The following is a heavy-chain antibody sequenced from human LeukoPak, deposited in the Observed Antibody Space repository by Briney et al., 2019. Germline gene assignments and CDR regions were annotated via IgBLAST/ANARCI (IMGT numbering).Heavy chain of an antibody. CDR3: ANGNSILDY. CDR2: INANSGTR. D-gene: IGHD3-3*02. Sequence: GGSLRLSCEASGFAFSFFAMSWLRQPPGKGLEWVSTINANSGTRSYAASVRGRFTISRDNAKNSLYLQMNSLRAEDTAVYYCANGNSILDYWGQGTLVTVSS. V-gene: IGHV3-23*01. CDR1: GFAFSFFA. J-gene: IGHJ4*02.